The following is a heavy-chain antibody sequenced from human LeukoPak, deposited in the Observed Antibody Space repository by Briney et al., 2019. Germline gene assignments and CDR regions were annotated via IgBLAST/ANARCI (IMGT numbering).Heavy chain of an antibody. J-gene: IGHJ5*02. D-gene: IGHD6-19*01. V-gene: IGHV3-30*04. CDR2: ISSDGSKT. CDR3: ATSTTVAGTFWFDP. CDR1: GVSLSNYA. Sequence: GGSLRLSCAPSGVSLSNYALDWVRQAPGKGLEWVAAISSDGSKTYYTDSVKGRFTISTDGPSDTLSLQMDSLRAEDTARYYCATSTTVAGTFWFDPWGQGTLVIVSS.